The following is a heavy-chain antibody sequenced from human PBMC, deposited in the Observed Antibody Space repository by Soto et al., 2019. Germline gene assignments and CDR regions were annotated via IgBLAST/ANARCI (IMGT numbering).Heavy chain of an antibody. CDR1: GGTFSSYA. V-gene: IGHV1-69*13. D-gene: IGHD3-9*01. CDR3: ARDATWPDYDILTGRRGYWFDP. J-gene: IGHJ5*02. Sequence: GASVKVSCKASGGTFSSYAISWVQQAPGQGLEWMGGIIPIFGTANYAQKFQGRVTITADESTSTAYMELSSLRSEDTAVYYCARDATWPDYDILTGRRGYWFDPWGQGTLVTVSS. CDR2: IIPIFGTA.